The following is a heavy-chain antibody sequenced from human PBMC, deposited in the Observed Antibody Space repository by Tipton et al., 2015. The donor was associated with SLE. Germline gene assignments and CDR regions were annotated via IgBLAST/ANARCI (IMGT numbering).Heavy chain of an antibody. CDR2: ISWNSGSI. V-gene: IGHV3-9*01. Sequence: SLRLSCAASGFTFDDYAMHWVRQAPGKGLEWVSGISWNSGSIGYADSVKGRFTISRDNAKNSLYLQMNSLRAEDTALYYCARDLDYISAFDIWGQGTMVTVSS. CDR3: ARDLDYISAFDI. J-gene: IGHJ3*02. D-gene: IGHD4-11*01. CDR1: GFTFDDYA.